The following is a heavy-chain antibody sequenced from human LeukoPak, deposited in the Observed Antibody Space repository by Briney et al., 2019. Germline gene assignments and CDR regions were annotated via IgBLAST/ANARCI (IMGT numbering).Heavy chain of an antibody. D-gene: IGHD3-9*01. CDR2: IYHSGST. J-gene: IGHJ4*02. V-gene: IGHV4-30-2*01. CDR3: AKGRKDFDTNLGPFAS. CDR1: GGSISSGGYY. Sequence: SQTLSLTCTVSGGSISSGGYYWSWLRQAPGKGLEWIGYIYHSGSTYYNPSLKSRVTISVDRSKNQFSLKLRSVTAADTAVYYCAKGRKDFDTNLGPFASWGQGILVTASS.